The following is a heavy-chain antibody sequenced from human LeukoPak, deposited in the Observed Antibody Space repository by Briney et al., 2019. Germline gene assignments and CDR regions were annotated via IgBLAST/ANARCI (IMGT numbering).Heavy chain of an antibody. J-gene: IGHJ5*02. V-gene: IGHV1-2*02. Sequence: ASVKVSCKASGYTFTGYYMHWVRQAPGQGLEWMGWINPNSGGTNYAQKFQGRVTMTTDTSITTAYMELSRLRSDDTAVYYCARTRDYYDSSGYHKFDHWGQGTLVTVSS. CDR2: INPNSGGT. CDR3: ARTRDYYDSSGYHKFDH. CDR1: GYTFTGYY. D-gene: IGHD3-22*01.